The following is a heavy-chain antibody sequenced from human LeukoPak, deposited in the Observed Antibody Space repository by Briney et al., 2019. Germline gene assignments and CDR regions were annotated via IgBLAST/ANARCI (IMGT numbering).Heavy chain of an antibody. CDR1: GYTFTSYG. V-gene: IGHV1-18*01. CDR2: ISAYNGNT. CDR3: ARLSTRNYFDY. D-gene: IGHD2/OR15-2a*01. Sequence: ASVKVSCKASGYTFTSYGISLVRQAPGQGLEWMGWISAYNGNTNYAQKLQGRVTMTTDTSTSTAYMELRSLRSDYTAVYYCARLSTRNYFDYWGQGTLVTVSS. J-gene: IGHJ4*02.